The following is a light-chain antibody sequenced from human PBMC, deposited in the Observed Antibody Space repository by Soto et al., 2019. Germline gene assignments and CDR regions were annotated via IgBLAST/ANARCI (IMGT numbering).Light chain of an antibody. Sequence: EIVLTQSPGTLSLSPGERATLSCRASQSVSSSYLAWYQQKPGQAPRLLIYGASSRATGIPDTSSGSGSGTDFTLTISRLEPEDFAVYYCQQYGSSTMYTFGQGTKVDIK. V-gene: IGKV3-20*01. CDR1: QSVSSSY. CDR3: QQYGSSTMYT. J-gene: IGKJ2*01. CDR2: GAS.